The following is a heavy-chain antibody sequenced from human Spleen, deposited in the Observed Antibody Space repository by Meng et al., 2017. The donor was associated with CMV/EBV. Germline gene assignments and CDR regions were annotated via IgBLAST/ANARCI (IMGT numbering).Heavy chain of an antibody. CDR1: EFAFSSDW. CDR3: ARDQPDYYDSSGYDY. D-gene: IGHD3-22*01. J-gene: IGHJ4*02. CDR2: INSDGSTT. V-gene: IGHV3-74*01. Sequence: GESLKISCAASEFAFSSDWMHWVRQAPGKGLMWVARINSDGSTTNYADSVKGRFTISRDNAKNTLYLEMNSLRAEDTAVYYCARDQPDYYDSSGYDYWGQGALVTVSS.